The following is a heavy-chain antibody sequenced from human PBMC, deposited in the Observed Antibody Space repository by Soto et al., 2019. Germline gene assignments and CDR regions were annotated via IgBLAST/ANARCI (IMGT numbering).Heavy chain of an antibody. D-gene: IGHD5-12*01. CDR3: ARDRNGGYAGDY. V-gene: IGHV1-69*13. CDR2: IIPIFGTA. Sequence: SVKVSCKASGGTFSSYAISWVRQAPGQGLEWMGGIIPIFGTANYAQKFQGRVTITADESTSTAYMELSSLRSEGTAVYYCARDRNGGYAGDYWGQGTLVTVSS. J-gene: IGHJ4*02. CDR1: GGTFSSYA.